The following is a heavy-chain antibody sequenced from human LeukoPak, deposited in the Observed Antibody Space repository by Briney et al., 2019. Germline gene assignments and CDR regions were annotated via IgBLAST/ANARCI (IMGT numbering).Heavy chain of an antibody. D-gene: IGHD3-16*02. V-gene: IGHV3-53*01. CDR1: GFTVSSNY. J-gene: IGHJ4*02. CDR2: IYSGGST. Sequence: PGGSLRLSCAASGFTVSSNYMSWVRQAPGKGLEWVSVIYSGGSTYYADSVKGRFTISRDNSKNTLYLQMNSLRAEDTAVYYRARGRSMITFGGVIDYWGQGTLVTVSS. CDR3: ARGRSMITFGGVIDY.